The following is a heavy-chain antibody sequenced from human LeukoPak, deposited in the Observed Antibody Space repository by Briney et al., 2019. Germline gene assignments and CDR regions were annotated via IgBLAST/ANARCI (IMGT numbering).Heavy chain of an antibody. J-gene: IGHJ4*02. CDR1: GGSFSGYY. V-gene: IGHV4-34*01. CDR2: INHSGST. D-gene: IGHD6-19*01. Sequence: SETLSLTCAVHGGSFSGYYWSWIRQPPGKGLEWIGEINHSGSTNYNPSLKSRVTISIDTSRNQFSLKLSSVTAADTAVYYCARQAVAGGFDYWGQETLVTVSS. CDR3: ARQAVAGGFDY.